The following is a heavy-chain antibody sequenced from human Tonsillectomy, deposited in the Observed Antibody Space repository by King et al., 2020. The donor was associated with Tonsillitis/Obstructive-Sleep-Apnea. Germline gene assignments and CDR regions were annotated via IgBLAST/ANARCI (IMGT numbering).Heavy chain of an antibody. CDR1: GFTFSTYG. D-gene: IGHD6-19*01. CDR3: VRGSTSGSDPFDF. Sequence: VQLVESGGGVVQPGRSLRLSCAASGFTFSTYGMHWVRHAPGKGLEGVSFIFYDGSNKYYTDSVKGRYTISRDNSKNTLYLQMNSLRAEDTAVYYCVRGSTSGSDPFDFWGQGTLVTVSS. J-gene: IGHJ4*02. CDR2: IFYDGSNK. V-gene: IGHV3-33*01.